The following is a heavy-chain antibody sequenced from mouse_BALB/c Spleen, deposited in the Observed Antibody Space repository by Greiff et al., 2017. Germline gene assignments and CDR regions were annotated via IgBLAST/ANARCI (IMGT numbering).Heavy chain of an antibody. CDR2: INPSSGDT. V-gene: IGHV1-4*01. Sequence: QVQLQQSGAELARPGASVKLSCKASGFTFTSYSMHWVKQRPEQGLEWIGYINPSSGDTNYNQKFKDKATMTADKSSSTAYMQLSSLTSEDSAVYYCAKIRRRFAYWGQGTLVTVSA. CDR3: AKIRRRFAY. D-gene: IGHD5-1-1*01. CDR1: GFTFTSYS. J-gene: IGHJ3*01.